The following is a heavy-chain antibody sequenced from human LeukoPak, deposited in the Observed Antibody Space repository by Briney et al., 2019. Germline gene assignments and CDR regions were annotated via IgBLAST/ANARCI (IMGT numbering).Heavy chain of an antibody. V-gene: IGHV4-59*01. CDR3: ARAPIVVVVAADDAFDI. Sequence: SETLSLTCTVSGGSISSYYWSWIRQPPGKGLEWIGYIYYSGSTNYNPSLKSRVTISVDTSKNQFSLKLSSVTAADTAVYYCARAPIVVVVAADDAFDIWGQGTMVTVSS. D-gene: IGHD2-15*01. J-gene: IGHJ3*02. CDR2: IYYSGST. CDR1: GGSISSYY.